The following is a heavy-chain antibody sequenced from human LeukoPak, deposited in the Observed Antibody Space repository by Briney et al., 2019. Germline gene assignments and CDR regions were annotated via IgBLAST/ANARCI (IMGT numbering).Heavy chain of an antibody. J-gene: IGHJ5*02. D-gene: IGHD5-12*01. V-gene: IGHV5-51*01. CDR2: TYPGDSDT. Sequence: GESLKICCKVSGYSFTTYWIGWVRQMPGKGLEWMGITYPGDSDTRYSPSFQGQVTISADKSINTAYLQWSSLKASDTAIYYCARLSSRGYEISWWFDPWGQGTLVTVSS. CDR1: GYSFTTYW. CDR3: ARLSSRGYEISWWFDP.